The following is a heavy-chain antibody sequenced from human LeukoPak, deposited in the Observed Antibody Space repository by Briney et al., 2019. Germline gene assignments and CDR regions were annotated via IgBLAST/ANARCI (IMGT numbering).Heavy chain of an antibody. V-gene: IGHV3-74*01. CDR3: AKGGATVIDY. J-gene: IGHJ4*02. Sequence: GGSLRLSCAASGFTFSGAWMHWVRQAPGKGLVWVSRINNDGSTTRHADSVKGRFTISRDNARNTLYLQMNSLRVEDTAVYYCAKGGATVIDYWGQGTLVTVSS. CDR1: GFTFSGAW. D-gene: IGHD4-17*01. CDR2: INNDGSTT.